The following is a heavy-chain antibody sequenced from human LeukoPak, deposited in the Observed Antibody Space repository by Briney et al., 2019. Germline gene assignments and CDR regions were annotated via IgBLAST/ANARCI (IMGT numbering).Heavy chain of an antibody. J-gene: IGHJ6*02. CDR1: GGSISSYY. CDR3: ARHSSGWYYYYYYGMDV. CDR2: IYYSGST. Sequence: PSETLSLTCTVSGGSISSYYWSWIRQPPGKGLEWIGYIYYSGSTNYNPSLKSRVTISVDTSKNQFSLKLSSVTAADTAVYYCARHSSGWYYYYYYGMDVWGQGTTVTVSS. D-gene: IGHD6-19*01. V-gene: IGHV4-59*08.